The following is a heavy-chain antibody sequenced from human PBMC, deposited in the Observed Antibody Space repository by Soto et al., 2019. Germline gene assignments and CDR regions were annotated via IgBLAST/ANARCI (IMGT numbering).Heavy chain of an antibody. D-gene: IGHD3-10*01. CDR3: ARAVAPYFGTWFDP. V-gene: IGHV4-38-2*01. CDR1: GYSISSAYY. CDR2: IFHSGST. J-gene: IGHJ5*02. Sequence: SETLSLTCAVSGYSISSAYYWGWIRQSPGKGLEWIGSIFHSGSTYYNPSLKSRVTISLDTSKNQLSMKLTSVTAADTAVYYCARAVAPYFGTWFDPWGQGILVTVSS.